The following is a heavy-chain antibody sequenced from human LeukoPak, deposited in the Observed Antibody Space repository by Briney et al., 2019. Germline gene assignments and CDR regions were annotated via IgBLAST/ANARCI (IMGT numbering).Heavy chain of an antibody. Sequence: SETLSLTCAVYGGSFSGYYWSWIRQPPGKELEWIGEINHSGSTNYNPSLKSRVTISVDTSKNQFSLKLSSVTAADTAVYYCARQAKESNSGDYWGQGTLVTVSS. CDR1: GGSFSGYY. J-gene: IGHJ4*02. D-gene: IGHD3-10*01. CDR2: INHSGST. CDR3: ARQAKESNSGDY. V-gene: IGHV4-34*01.